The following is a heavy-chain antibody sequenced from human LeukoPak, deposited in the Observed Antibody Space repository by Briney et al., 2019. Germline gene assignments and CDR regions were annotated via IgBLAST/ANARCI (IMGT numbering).Heavy chain of an antibody. V-gene: IGHV4-39*01. CDR1: GGSTSSSSYY. CDR3: VRLVYSSSWNDFDY. J-gene: IGHJ4*02. CDR2: IYYSGST. Sequence: SETLSLTCTVSGGSTSSSSYYWGWIRQPPGKGLEWIGSIYYSGSTYYNPSLKSRVTISVDTSKNQFSLKLSSVTAADTAVYYCVRLVYSSSWNDFDYWGQGTLVTVSS. D-gene: IGHD6-13*01.